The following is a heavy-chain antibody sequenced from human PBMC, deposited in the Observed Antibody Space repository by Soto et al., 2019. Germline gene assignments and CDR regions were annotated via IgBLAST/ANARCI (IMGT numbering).Heavy chain of an antibody. CDR3: AKDSFINLRGYDSY. Sequence: GWSLRLSCASSVFTFITYAMIWVRQAPGKGLEWVSAISGSGDSTYYADSVKGRFTISRDNSKNTLYLQMSSLRAEDTAIYYCAKDSFINLRGYDSYWGQGTLVTVSS. J-gene: IGHJ4*02. V-gene: IGHV3-23*01. D-gene: IGHD5-12*01. CDR2: ISGSGDST. CDR1: VFTFITYA.